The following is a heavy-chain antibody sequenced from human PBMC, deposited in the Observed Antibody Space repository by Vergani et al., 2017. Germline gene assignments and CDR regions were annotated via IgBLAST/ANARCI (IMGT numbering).Heavy chain of an antibody. Sequence: QVQLQESGPGLLKPSQTLSLTCTVSGGSISSGGYYWSWIRQHPGKGLEWIGYIYYSGITHYNPSLKSRVTVAADTSKNQFSLKLSSVTAADTAVSYCAREAPAAARSGFYYYYGMDVWGQGTTVTVSS. CDR2: IYYSGIT. J-gene: IGHJ6*02. CDR3: AREAPAAARSGFYYYYGMDV. V-gene: IGHV4-31*03. CDR1: GGSISSGGYY. D-gene: IGHD6-25*01.